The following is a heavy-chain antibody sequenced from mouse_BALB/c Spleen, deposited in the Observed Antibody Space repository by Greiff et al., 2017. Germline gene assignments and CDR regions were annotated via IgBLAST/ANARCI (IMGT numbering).Heavy chain of an antibody. V-gene: IGHV1S22*01. D-gene: IGHD4-1*01. CDR2: IYPGSGST. J-gene: IGHJ3*01. CDR3: TPNWAWFAY. Sequence: LKQPGSELVRPGASVKLSCKASGYTFTSYWMHWVKQRPGQGLEWIGNIYPGSGSTNYDEKFKSKATLTVDTSSSTAYMQLSSLTSEDSAVYYCTPNWAWFAYWGQGTLVTVSA. CDR1: GYTFTSYW.